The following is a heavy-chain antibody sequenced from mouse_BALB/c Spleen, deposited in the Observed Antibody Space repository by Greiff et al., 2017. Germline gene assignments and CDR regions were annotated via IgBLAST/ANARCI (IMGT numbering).Heavy chain of an antibody. D-gene: IGHD1-1*01. CDR3: ARSASTTVVDPFAY. CDR2: ISSGSSTI. CDR1: GFTFSSFG. V-gene: IGHV5-17*02. Sequence: EVQVVESGGGLVQPGGSRKLSCAASGFTFSSFGMHWVRQAPEKGLEWVAYISSGSSTIYYADTVKGRFTISRDNPKNTLFLQMTSLRSEDTAMYYCARSASTTVVDPFAYWGQGTLVTVSA. J-gene: IGHJ3*01.